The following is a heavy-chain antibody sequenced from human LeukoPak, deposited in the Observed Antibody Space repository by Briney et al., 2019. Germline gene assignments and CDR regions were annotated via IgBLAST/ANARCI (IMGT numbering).Heavy chain of an antibody. D-gene: IGHD6-19*01. Sequence: ASVNVSCKTSGYTFTSYYMHWVRQAPGQGLEWMGIINPSGGSTSYAQKFQGRVTMTRDTSISTAYMELSRLRSDDTAVYYCAREAVAGTYYFDYWGQGTLVTVSS. CDR2: INPSGGST. J-gene: IGHJ4*02. CDR3: AREAVAGTYYFDY. V-gene: IGHV1-46*01. CDR1: GYTFTSYY.